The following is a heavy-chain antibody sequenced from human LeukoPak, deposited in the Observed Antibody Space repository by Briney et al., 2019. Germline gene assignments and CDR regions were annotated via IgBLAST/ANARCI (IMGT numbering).Heavy chain of an antibody. CDR2: INHSGST. CDR3: ARGQGIAAAGPINY. CDR1: GGSFSGYY. J-gene: IGHJ4*02. Sequence: PSETLSLTCAVYGGSFSGYYWNWIRQPPGKGLEWIGEINHSGSTNYNPSLKSRVSMSVDTSKNQFSLKLSSVTAADTAFYYCARGQGIAAAGPINYWGQGTLVTVSS. V-gene: IGHV4-34*01. D-gene: IGHD6-13*01.